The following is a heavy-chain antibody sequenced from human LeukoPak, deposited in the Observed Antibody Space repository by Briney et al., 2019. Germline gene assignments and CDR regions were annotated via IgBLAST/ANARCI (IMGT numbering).Heavy chain of an antibody. CDR2: INTDGSSI. J-gene: IGHJ4*02. CDR3: AREILGSAFSFDY. CDR1: GFTFSSYW. D-gene: IGHD1-26*01. V-gene: IGHV3-74*01. Sequence: GGSLRLSCAASGFTFSSYWMHWVRQAPGKGLVWVSRINTDGSSISYADSVKGRFTISRDNAKNTLYLQMNNLRPEDTAIYYCAREILGSAFSFDYWGQGTLVTVSS.